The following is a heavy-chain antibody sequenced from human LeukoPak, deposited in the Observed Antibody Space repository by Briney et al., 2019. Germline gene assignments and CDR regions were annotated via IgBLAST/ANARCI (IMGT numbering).Heavy chain of an antibody. J-gene: IGHJ6*04. Sequence: GGSLRLPCAASGFTFSSYEMNWVRQAPGKGLERVSYISSSGSTIYYADSVKDRFTISRDNAKNSLYLQMNSLRAEDTAVYYCAELGITMIGGVWGKGTTVTISS. CDR1: GFTFSSYE. D-gene: IGHD3-10*02. CDR3: AELGITMIGGV. V-gene: IGHV3-48*03. CDR2: ISSSGSTI.